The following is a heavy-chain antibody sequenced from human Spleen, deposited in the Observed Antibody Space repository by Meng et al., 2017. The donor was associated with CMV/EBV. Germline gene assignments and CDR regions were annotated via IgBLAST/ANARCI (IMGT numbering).Heavy chain of an antibody. Sequence: SGYTFTGYYMHWVRQAPGQGLKWMETINPGGGSTTYAQKFQGRVTMTRDTSTSTVFMELRSLSSEDTAVYFCARFPRGDYSYYGMDVWGQGALVTVSS. CDR1: GYTFTGYY. CDR2: INPGGGST. J-gene: IGHJ6*02. D-gene: IGHD4-17*01. V-gene: IGHV1-46*01. CDR3: ARFPRGDYSYYGMDV.